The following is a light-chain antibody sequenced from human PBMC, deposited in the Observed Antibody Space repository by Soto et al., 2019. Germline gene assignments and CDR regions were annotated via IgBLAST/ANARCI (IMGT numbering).Light chain of an antibody. Sequence: EIVLTQSPGTLSLSPGERATLSCRASQNISSNNLAWYQQEPGQAPRLLIYGASSRATGTPDRFSGSGSGTDFTLTITRLEPEDFAVFYCQQYGSSSSFGQGTTLEI. V-gene: IGKV3-20*01. CDR1: QNISSNN. CDR3: QQYGSSSS. J-gene: IGKJ2*01. CDR2: GAS.